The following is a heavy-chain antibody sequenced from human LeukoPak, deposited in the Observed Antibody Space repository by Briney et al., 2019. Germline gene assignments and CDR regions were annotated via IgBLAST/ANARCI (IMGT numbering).Heavy chain of an antibody. V-gene: IGHV3-48*01. J-gene: IGHJ4*02. CDR2: IRTSSGTR. CDR1: GFTFSTYT. D-gene: IGHD2-15*01. Sequence: GGSLRLSCAASGFTFSTYTMNWVRQAPGKGLEWISYIRTSSGTRYYADSVKGRFTISRDNSKNTLYLQMNSLRAEDTAVYYCAKVDIVVFDYWGQGTLVTVSS. CDR3: AKVDIVVFDY.